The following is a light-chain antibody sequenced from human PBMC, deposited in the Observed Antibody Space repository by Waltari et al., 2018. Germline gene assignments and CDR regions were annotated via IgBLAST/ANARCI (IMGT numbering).Light chain of an antibody. CDR2: GAS. Sequence: DIQVTQFPTSLSASVEDRVTITCRASQTITNYLNWYQQKSGKAPRLLIYGASNLQGGVPSRFRGSGSGTDFTLTISNLQPEDFATYYCQQTYITPRTFGQGTKVEIK. CDR3: QQTYITPRT. J-gene: IGKJ1*01. CDR1: QTITNY. V-gene: IGKV1-39*01.